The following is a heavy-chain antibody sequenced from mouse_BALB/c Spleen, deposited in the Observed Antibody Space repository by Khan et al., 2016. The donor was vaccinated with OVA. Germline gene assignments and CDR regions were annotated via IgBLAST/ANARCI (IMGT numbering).Heavy chain of an antibody. J-gene: IGHJ4*01. D-gene: IGHD3-3*01. V-gene: IGHV1-18*01. CDR1: GYTFTEYT. Sequence: VQLQQSGPELVKPGASVKISCKTSGYTFTEYTLHWVKQSHGKGLEWIGVINPQNGVTSYNQKFKGKATLTVDTSSSTAYLEFRSLTSEDSAVYCCARDAGRYWGQGTSVTVSS. CDR2: INPQNGVT. CDR3: ARDAGRY.